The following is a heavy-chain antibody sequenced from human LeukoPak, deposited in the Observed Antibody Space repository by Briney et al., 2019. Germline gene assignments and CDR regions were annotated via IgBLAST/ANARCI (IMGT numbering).Heavy chain of an antibody. J-gene: IGHJ4*02. CDR3: GKDGRFRAITMVRGVKGGFGFDY. Sequence: GGSLRLSCAASGFTFSSYGMHWVRQAPGKGLEWVAVIWYDGSNKYYADSVKGRFTISRDNSKNTLYLQMNSLRAEDTAVYYCGKDGRFRAITMVRGVKGGFGFDYWGQGTLVTVSS. CDR2: IWYDGSNK. CDR1: GFTFSSYG. D-gene: IGHD3-10*01. V-gene: IGHV3-33*06.